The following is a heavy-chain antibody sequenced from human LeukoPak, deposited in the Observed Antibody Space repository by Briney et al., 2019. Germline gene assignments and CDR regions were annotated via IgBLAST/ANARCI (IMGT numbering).Heavy chain of an antibody. CDR1: GYSFSSYW. CDR2: INAADSDT. CDR3: ARLPCTGGSCSKTFDY. J-gene: IGHJ4*02. D-gene: IGHD2-15*01. V-gene: IGHV5-51*01. Sequence: GGSLKISCKGSGYSFSSYWIGWVRQMPGKGLEWMGLINAADSDTRYSPSFQGQVLISVDKSISTAYLQWGNLKATDTALYYCARLPCTGGSCSKTFDYWGQGTLVTVYS.